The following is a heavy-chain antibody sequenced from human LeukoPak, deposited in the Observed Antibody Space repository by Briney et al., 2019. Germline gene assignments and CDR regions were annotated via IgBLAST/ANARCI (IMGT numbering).Heavy chain of an antibody. CDR3: VRHRVPNSLWSFDY. CDR2: VYYGRTT. D-gene: IGHD2-21*01. V-gene: IGHV4-39*01. J-gene: IGHJ4*02. Sequence: SETLSLTCTVSAGSFISSSHHWGWIRQSPGKGLEWIGSVYYGRTTYYNPSLDGRVTVSLDTSANQFSLQLNSVTAADTAVYYCVRHRVPNSLWSFDYWGQGTLVTVSS. CDR1: AGSFISSSHH.